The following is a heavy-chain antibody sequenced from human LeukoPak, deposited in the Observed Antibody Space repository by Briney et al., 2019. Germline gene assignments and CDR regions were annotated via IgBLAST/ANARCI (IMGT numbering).Heavy chain of an antibody. CDR3: ARDGRGYYFDY. Sequence: SETLSLTSTVSGGSINSYYWSWIRQPPGRGLEWIGYIYYSGSTNYNPSLKSRVTISVDTSKNQFSLQLSSVTAADTAVYYCARDGRGYYFDYWGQGTLVTVSS. V-gene: IGHV4-59*01. J-gene: IGHJ4*02. CDR1: GGSINSYY. D-gene: IGHD3-16*01. CDR2: IYYSGST.